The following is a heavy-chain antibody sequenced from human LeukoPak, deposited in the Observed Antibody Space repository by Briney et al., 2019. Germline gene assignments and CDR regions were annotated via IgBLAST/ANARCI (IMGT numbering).Heavy chain of an antibody. CDR2: IYYSGTT. D-gene: IGHD3-16*01. CDR3: ARHLGGGIYFDY. Sequence: SETLSLTCTVSGASITGHYWSWIRQPLGKGLEWIGFIYYSGTTNYNPSLKSRVTISVDTSKNQFSLTLSSVTAADTAVHYCARHLGGGIYFDYWGQGTLVTVSS. J-gene: IGHJ4*02. CDR1: GASITGHY. V-gene: IGHV4-59*08.